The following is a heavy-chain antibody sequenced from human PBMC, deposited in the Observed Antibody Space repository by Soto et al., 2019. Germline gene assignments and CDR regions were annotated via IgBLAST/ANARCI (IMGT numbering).Heavy chain of an antibody. Sequence: SETLSLTCTVSDGSISSSIYYGGWIRQPPGKGLEWIGSIFYSGSTYYNPSLKSRVTISVDTSKNQFSLKPSSVAAADTAVYYCARHSGAGSMGRGVPTYYYYGMDVWGQGTTVTVSS. CDR2: IFYSGST. J-gene: IGHJ6*02. CDR3: ARHSGAGSMGRGVPTYYYYGMDV. CDR1: DGSISSSIYY. D-gene: IGHD3-10*01. V-gene: IGHV4-39*01.